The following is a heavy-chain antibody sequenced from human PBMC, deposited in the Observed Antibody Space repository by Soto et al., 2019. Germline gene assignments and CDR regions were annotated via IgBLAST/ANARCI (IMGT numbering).Heavy chain of an antibody. CDR2: IHWDDDK. D-gene: IGHD1-26*01. V-gene: IGHV2-5*02. CDR3: AHSRSRREPFDY. Sequence: SGPTLVNPTQTLTLTCTFSGFSLSTSGVGVGWIRQPPGKALEWLALIHWDDDKRYSPSLKSRLTITKDTSKNQVVLTLTNMESVDTAIYYCAHSRSRREPFDYWGQGTLVTVSS. J-gene: IGHJ4*02. CDR1: GFSLSTSGVG.